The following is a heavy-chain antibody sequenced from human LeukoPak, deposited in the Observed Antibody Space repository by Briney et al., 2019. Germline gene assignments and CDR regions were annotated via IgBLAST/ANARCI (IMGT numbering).Heavy chain of an antibody. CDR1: GFTFSSYS. CDR2: ISSGSSTI. J-gene: IGHJ6*03. V-gene: IGHV3-48*01. CDR3: ARAGYYYYYYMDV. Sequence: GGSLKLSCAASGFTFSSYSMNWVRQAPGKGLEWISYISSGSSTIYYADSVKGRFTISRDNAKNSLYLQMNSLRAEDTAVYYCARAGYYYYYYMDVWGKGTTVTVSS.